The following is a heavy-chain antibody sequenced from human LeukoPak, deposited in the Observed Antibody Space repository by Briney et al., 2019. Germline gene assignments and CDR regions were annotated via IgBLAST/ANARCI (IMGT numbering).Heavy chain of an antibody. D-gene: IGHD2-21*01. CDR2: ISGSGSTI. CDR3: AVITHGY. J-gene: IGHJ4*02. Sequence: GGSLRLSCAASGFTFSTYQMNWVRQAPGRGLEWVSYISGSGSTIYYADSVKGRFTISRDNAKNSLYLQMNSLSAEDTAVYYCAVITHGYWGQGTLVTVSS. V-gene: IGHV3-48*03. CDR1: GFTFSTYQ.